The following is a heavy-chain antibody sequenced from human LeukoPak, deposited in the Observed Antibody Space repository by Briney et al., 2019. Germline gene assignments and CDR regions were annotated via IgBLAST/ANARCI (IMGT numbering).Heavy chain of an antibody. CDR1: GGSISGYY. V-gene: IGHV4-59*01. CDR2: IYYSGST. Sequence: SETLSLTCTVSGGSISGYYYNWIRQPPGKGLEWIGYIYYSGSTNYNPSLKSRVTISLDTSKNQFSLKLSSVTTADTAVYYCARSAVTLYWYFDLWGRGTLVTVSS. CDR3: ARSAVTLYWYFDL. D-gene: IGHD4-23*01. J-gene: IGHJ2*01.